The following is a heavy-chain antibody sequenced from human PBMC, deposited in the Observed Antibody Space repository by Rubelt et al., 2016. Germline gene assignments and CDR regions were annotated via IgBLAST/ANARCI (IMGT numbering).Heavy chain of an antibody. CDR3: ARQGYSGRYYYRDV. Sequence: QVQLQESGPGLVKPSETLSLTCSVSDYSISSGYYWGWIRQPPGKGLEWIGSIFHSGTTYYNPSLKSRVTMSVDTSKNHFYLKLRSVTAADTAVYFCARQGYSGRYYYRDVWGKGTTVTVSS. J-gene: IGHJ6*03. D-gene: IGHD1-26*01. V-gene: IGHV4-38-2*01. CDR2: IFHSGTT. CDR1: DYSISSGYY.